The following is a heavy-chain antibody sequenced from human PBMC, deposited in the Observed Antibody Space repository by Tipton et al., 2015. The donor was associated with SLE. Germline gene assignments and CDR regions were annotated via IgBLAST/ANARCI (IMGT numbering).Heavy chain of an antibody. J-gene: IGHJ4*02. D-gene: IGHD3-16*01. Sequence: SLRLSCAASGFTFSNYAMHWVRQAPGKGLEWVAVISHDGSDKYYADSVKGRFTVSRDNLKNTLNLQMNGLRAEDTAVYYCARDLGVLDSNTCDDWGQGTLVTVSS. V-gene: IGHV3-30*04. CDR1: GFTFSNYA. CDR2: ISHDGSDK. CDR3: ARDLGVLDSNTCDD.